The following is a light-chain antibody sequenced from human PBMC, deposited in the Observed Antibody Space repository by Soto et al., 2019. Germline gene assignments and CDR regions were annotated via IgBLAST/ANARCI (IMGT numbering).Light chain of an antibody. V-gene: IGKV3-11*01. CDR2: DAS. CDR3: QQRSDWPIT. CDR1: QSIRSY. J-gene: IGKJ5*01. Sequence: EIVLTQSPATLSLSPGERATLSCRASQSIRSYLAWYQQKPGQAPRLHIYDASNRATGIPARFSGSGSGTDFTLTISSLEPEDFVVYYCQQRSDWPITFGQGTRLEIK.